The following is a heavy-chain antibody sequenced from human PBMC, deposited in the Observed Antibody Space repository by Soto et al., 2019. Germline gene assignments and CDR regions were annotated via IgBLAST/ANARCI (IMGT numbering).Heavy chain of an antibody. D-gene: IGHD3-22*01. V-gene: IGHV3-33*06. Sequence: PGGSLRLSCAASGFTFSSYGMHWVRQAPGKGLEWVAVIWYDGSNKYYADSVKGRFTISRDNSKNTLYLQMNSLRAEDTAVYYCAKDPGGFTMIVVRGDDAFDIWGQGTMVTVSS. CDR2: IWYDGSNK. CDR1: GFTFSSYG. J-gene: IGHJ3*02. CDR3: AKDPGGFTMIVVRGDDAFDI.